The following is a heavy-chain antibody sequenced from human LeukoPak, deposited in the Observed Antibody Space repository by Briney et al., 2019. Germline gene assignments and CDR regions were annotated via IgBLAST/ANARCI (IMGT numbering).Heavy chain of an antibody. V-gene: IGHV4-39*01. J-gene: IGHJ4*02. D-gene: IGHD6-13*01. Sequence: SETLSLTCTVSGGSISSSSYYWGWIRQPPGKGLEWIGSIYYSGSTYYNPSLKSRVTISVDTSKNQFSLKLSSVTAADTAVYYCARQGVGSSWYSQFDYWGQGTLVTVSS. CDR3: ARQGVGSSWYSQFDY. CDR2: IYYSGST. CDR1: GGSISSSSYY.